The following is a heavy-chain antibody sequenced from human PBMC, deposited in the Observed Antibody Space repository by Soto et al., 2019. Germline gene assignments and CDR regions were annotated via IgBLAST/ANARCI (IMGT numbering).Heavy chain of an antibody. J-gene: IGHJ6*02. CDR2: AYYSGNT. Sequence: PSETLSLTCSVSGSSIITTYYWGWIRQPPGKGLERILSAYYSGNTYYNSSLKSRVTIFVDTSKSQFSLILGSVTAADPAVYYCARHDWARFYGMDVWGQGTTVTVSS. CDR3: ARHDWARFYGMDV. D-gene: IGHD2-21*01. CDR1: GSSIITTYY. V-gene: IGHV4-39*01.